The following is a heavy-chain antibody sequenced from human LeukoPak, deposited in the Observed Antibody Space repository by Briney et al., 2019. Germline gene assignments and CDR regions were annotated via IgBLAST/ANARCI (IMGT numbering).Heavy chain of an antibody. V-gene: IGHV4-61*02. Sequence: SETLSLTCTVSGASISSGGHFWRWIRQPAGKGVEWIVRIETSGSTNYNPSLKSRVTISVDTSKNQFSLKLRSVTAADTAVYYCARALCINGICEWFDPWGQGTLVTVSS. CDR1: GASISSGGHF. D-gene: IGHD2-8*01. J-gene: IGHJ5*02. CDR3: ARALCINGICEWFDP. CDR2: IETSGST.